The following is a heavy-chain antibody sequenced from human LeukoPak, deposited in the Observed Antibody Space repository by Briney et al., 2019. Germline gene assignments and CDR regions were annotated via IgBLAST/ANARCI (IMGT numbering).Heavy chain of an antibody. J-gene: IGHJ6*02. D-gene: IGHD3-22*01. Sequence: SETLSLTCTVSGGSISSYYWGWIRQPPGKGLEWIGEINHSGSTNYNPSLKSRVTISVDTSKNQFSLKLSSVTAADTAVYYCARHGTYYYDSSGYYWDYYYYGMDVWGQGTTVTVSS. V-gene: IGHV4-59*08. CDR3: ARHGTYYYDSSGYYWDYYYYGMDV. CDR1: GGSISSYY. CDR2: INHSGST.